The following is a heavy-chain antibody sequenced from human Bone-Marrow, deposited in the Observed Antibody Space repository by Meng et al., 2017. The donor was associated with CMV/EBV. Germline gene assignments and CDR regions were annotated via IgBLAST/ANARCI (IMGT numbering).Heavy chain of an antibody. CDR1: GYSISSGYS. CDR2: IYHSGST. V-gene: IGHV4-38-2*02. D-gene: IGHD2-2*01. CDR3: ARSSHSSTSGYYYYYGMDV. Sequence: SETLSLTCTVSGYSISSGYSGGWIRQHPGKGLEWIGSIYHSGSTYYNPSLKSRVTISVDTSKNQSSLKLSSVTAADTAVYYCARSSHSSTSGYYYYYGMDVWGQGTTVTVSS. J-gene: IGHJ6*02.